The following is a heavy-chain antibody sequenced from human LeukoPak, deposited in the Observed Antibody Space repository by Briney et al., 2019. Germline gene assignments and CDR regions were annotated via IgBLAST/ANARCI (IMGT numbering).Heavy chain of an antibody. J-gene: IGHJ4*02. Sequence: SETLSLTCTVSGGSISSSSNYWGWIRQPPGKGLEWIGTIYYSGSIYYNPSLKSRVTISVDTSKNQFSLNLSSVTAADTAVYYCARRPVGAVAGTNYYFDYWGQGILVTASS. V-gene: IGHV4-39*01. D-gene: IGHD6-19*01. CDR1: GGSISSSSNY. CDR2: IYYSGSI. CDR3: ARRPVGAVAGTNYYFDY.